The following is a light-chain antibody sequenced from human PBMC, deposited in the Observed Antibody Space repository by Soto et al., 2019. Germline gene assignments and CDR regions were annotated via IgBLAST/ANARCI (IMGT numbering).Light chain of an antibody. CDR3: CSYAGRV. J-gene: IGLJ3*02. Sequence: SALTQPASVSGSPGQSITISCTGTSSDVGIVSWYQQHPGKAPKVMIYEATKRPSGVSNRFSGSKSGNTASLTISGLQAEDEADYYCCSYAGRVFGGGTKLTVL. V-gene: IGLV2-23*01. CDR2: EAT. CDR1: SSDVGI.